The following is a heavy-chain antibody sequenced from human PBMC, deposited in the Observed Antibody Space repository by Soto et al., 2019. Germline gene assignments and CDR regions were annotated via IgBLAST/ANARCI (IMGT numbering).Heavy chain of an antibody. V-gene: IGHV4-59*08. J-gene: IGHJ6*02. CDR2: IYYGGST. CDR3: AGGDYYHSSGYYFYYYTMDV. D-gene: IGHD3-22*01. CDR1: GGSISSYY. Sequence: PSETLSLTCTVSGGSISSYYWSWIRQPPGKGLEWIGNIYYGGSTNYNPSLKSRVTISVETSKSQFSLKLSSVTAADTAVYYCAGGDYYHSSGYYFYYYTMDVWGQGTTVTVSS.